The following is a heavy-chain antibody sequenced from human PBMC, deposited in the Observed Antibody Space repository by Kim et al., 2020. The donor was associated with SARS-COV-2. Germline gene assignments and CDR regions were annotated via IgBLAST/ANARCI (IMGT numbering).Heavy chain of an antibody. CDR3: TRYCASSSCRYGPYDYYGMDV. CDR1: GFTFSTYW. Sequence: GGSLRLSCAASGFTFSTYWMHWVRQAPGKGLVWVSRINSDGSSTSYADSVKGRFTISRDNAKNTLNLQMNSLRAEDTAIYYCTRYCASSSCRYGPYDYYGMDVWGQGTTVTVSS. CDR2: INSDGSST. D-gene: IGHD2-21*01. V-gene: IGHV3-74*01. J-gene: IGHJ6*02.